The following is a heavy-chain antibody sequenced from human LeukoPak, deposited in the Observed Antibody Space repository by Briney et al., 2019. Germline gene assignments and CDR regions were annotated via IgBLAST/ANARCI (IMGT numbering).Heavy chain of an antibody. CDR3: ARGSTSLY. V-gene: IGHV4-34*01. J-gene: IGHJ4*02. D-gene: IGHD3/OR15-3a*01. Sequence: SETLSLTCALYGGSFSGYYWSWIRQPPGKGLEWIGEINHSGSTNYNPSLKSRVTISVDTSKNQFSLKLSSVTAVDTAVYYCARGSTSLYWGQGTLVTVSS. CDR2: INHSGST. CDR1: GGSFSGYY.